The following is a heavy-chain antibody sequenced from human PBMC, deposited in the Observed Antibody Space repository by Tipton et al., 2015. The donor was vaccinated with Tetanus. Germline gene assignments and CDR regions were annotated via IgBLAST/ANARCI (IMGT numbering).Heavy chain of an antibody. Sequence: QLVQSGAEVKKPGESLRISCKGSGYSFTSYWISWVRQMPGKGLEWMGRIDPSDSYTNYSPSFQGQVTISADKSISTAYRQWSSLKASDTAMYYCARRLVPAASDYYGMDVWGQGTTVTVSS. D-gene: IGHD2-2*01. CDR1: GYSFTSYW. V-gene: IGHV5-10-1*01. J-gene: IGHJ6*02. CDR3: ARRLVPAASDYYGMDV. CDR2: IDPSDSYT.